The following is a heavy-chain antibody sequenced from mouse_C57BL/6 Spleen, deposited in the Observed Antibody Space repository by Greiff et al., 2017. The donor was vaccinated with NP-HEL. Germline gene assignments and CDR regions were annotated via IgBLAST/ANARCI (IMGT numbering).Heavy chain of an antibody. Sequence: EVQLQQSGAELVRPGASVKLSCTASGFNIKDDYMHWVKQRPEQGLEWIGWIDPENGDTEYASKFQGKATITADTSSNTAYMQLSSLTSEDTAVCCCLGDNDVDYYAMDYWGQGTSVTVSS. CDR3: LGDNDVDYYAMDY. CDR2: IDPENGDT. V-gene: IGHV14-4*01. D-gene: IGHD2-4*01. J-gene: IGHJ4*01. CDR1: GFNIKDDY.